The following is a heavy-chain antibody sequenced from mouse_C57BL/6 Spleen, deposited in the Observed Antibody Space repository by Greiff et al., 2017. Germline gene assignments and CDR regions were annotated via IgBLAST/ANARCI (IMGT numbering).Heavy chain of an antibody. D-gene: IGHD1-1*01. Sequence: QVHVKQSGAELAKPGASVKLSCKASGYTFTSYWMHWVKQRPGQGLEWIGYINPSSGYTKYNQKFKDKATLTADKSSSTAYMQLSSLTYEDSAVYYCARGFITTVVAHFDYWGQGTTLTVSS. J-gene: IGHJ2*01. CDR2: INPSSGYT. CDR3: ARGFITTVVAHFDY. CDR1: GYTFTSYW. V-gene: IGHV1-7*01.